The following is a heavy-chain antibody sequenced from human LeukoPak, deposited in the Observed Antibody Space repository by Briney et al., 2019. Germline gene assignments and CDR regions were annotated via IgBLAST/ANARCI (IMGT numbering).Heavy chain of an antibody. CDR3: ARGPPTAQYFQH. D-gene: IGHD1-1*01. CDR2: IYYSGST. CDR1: GGSISSYY. V-gene: IGHV4-59*01. J-gene: IGHJ1*01. Sequence: PSETLSLTCTVSGGSISSYYWSWIRQPPGKGLEWIGYIYYSGSTNHNPSLKSRVTISVDTSKNQFSLKLSSVTAADTAVYYCARGPPTAQYFQHWGQGTLVTVSS.